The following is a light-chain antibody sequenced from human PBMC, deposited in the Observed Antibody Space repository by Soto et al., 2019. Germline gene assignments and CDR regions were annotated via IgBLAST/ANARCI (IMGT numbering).Light chain of an antibody. V-gene: IGKV2-28*01. Sequence: DIVMTQSPLSLAVTPGEPASISCRSSQSLLHSNGYTYFHWYLQKPGQSPQLLIYWGSSRASGVPDRFSGRASGTDFTLKISRVEAEDVGIYYCMQALQTPYTFGQGTKLEIK. CDR3: MQALQTPYT. CDR2: WGS. CDR1: QSLLHSNGYTY. J-gene: IGKJ2*01.